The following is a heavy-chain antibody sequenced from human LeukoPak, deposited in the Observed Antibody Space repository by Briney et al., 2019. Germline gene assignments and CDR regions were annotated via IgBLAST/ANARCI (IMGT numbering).Heavy chain of an antibody. CDR3: ATDFRGYDYLYHY. J-gene: IGHJ4*02. CDR2: FDPEDGET. V-gene: IGHV1-24*01. CDR1: GYTLTELS. D-gene: IGHD5-12*01. Sequence: ASVKVFCKVSGYTLTELSMHWVRQAPGKGLEWMGSFDPEDGETIYAQKFQGRVTMTEDTSTDTAYMELSSLRSEDTAVYYCATDFRGYDYLYHYWGQGTLVTVSS.